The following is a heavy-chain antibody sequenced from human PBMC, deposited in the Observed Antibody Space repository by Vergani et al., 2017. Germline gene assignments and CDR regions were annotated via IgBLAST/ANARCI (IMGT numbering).Heavy chain of an antibody. D-gene: IGHD3-22*01. J-gene: IGHJ4*02. CDR2: IWYDGSNK. V-gene: IGHV3-33*01. CDR3: ASGGLYDSSGXFDY. Sequence: QVQLVESGGGVVQPGRSLRLSCAASGFTFSSYGMHWVRQAPGKGLEWVAVIWYDGSNKYYADSVKGRFTISRDNSKNTLYLQMNSLRAEDTAVYYCASGGLYDSSGXFDYWGQGTLVTVSS. CDR1: GFTFSSYG.